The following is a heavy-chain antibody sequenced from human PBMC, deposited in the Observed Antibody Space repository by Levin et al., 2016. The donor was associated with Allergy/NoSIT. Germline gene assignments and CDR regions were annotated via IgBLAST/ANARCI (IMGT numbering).Heavy chain of an antibody. Sequence: SETLSLTCTVSGASLSRGGYYWTWIRQHSGKVLEWIGYIYYSGTTYYNSSLKSRVTISIDTSNNRFSLTLNSMTAADTAVYFCARANIIGNYYMDVWGKGTTVTVSS. CDR1: GASLSRGGYY. CDR3: ARANIIGNYYMDV. J-gene: IGHJ6*03. V-gene: IGHV4-31*03. CDR2: IYYSGTT. D-gene: IGHD1-26*01.